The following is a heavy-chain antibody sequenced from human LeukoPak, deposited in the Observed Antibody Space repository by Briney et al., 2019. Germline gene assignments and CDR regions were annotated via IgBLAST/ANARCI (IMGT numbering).Heavy chain of an antibody. CDR2: IYYSGST. V-gene: IGHV4-39*01. Sequence: SETLSLTCTVSGGSISSSSYHWGWIRQPPGKELEWIGSIYYSGSTYYNPSLKSRVTISVDTSKNQFSLKLSSVTAADTAVYYCGGQQLRVYYYYGMDVWGQGTTVTVSS. CDR1: GGSISSSSYH. CDR3: GGQQLRVYYYYGMDV. D-gene: IGHD6-13*01. J-gene: IGHJ6*02.